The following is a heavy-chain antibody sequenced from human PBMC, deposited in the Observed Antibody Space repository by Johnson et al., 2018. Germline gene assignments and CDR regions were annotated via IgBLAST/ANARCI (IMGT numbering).Heavy chain of an antibody. CDR1: GGSFSNYW. D-gene: IGHD3-22*01. CDR2: INSDGSRT. J-gene: IGHJ1*01. CDR3: AKHSSAYISLSYFQH. V-gene: IGHV3-74*03. Sequence: VQLQQWGAGLLKPSETLSLTCAVYGGSFSNYWMHWVRQAPGRGLVWVAHINSDGSRTTYADSVRGRFTISRDNAKNSLYLQMKSLRAEDTALYYCAKHSSAYISLSYFQHWGQGTLVTVSS.